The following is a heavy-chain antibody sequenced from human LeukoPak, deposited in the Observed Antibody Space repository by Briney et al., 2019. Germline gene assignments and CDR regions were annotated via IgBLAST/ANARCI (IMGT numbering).Heavy chain of an antibody. Sequence: APVKVSCKVSGYTLTELSMHWVRQAPGKGLEWMGGFDPEDGETIYAQKFQGRVTMTEDTSTDTAYMELSSLRSEDTAVYYCAAPGDYSNLVYYYYMDVWGKGTTVTVSS. CDR2: FDPEDGET. D-gene: IGHD4-11*01. J-gene: IGHJ6*03. V-gene: IGHV1-24*01. CDR1: GYTLTELS. CDR3: AAPGDYSNLVYYYYMDV.